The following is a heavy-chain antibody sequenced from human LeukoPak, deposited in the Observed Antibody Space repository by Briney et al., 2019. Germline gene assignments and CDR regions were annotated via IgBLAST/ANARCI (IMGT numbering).Heavy chain of an antibody. CDR2: IYYSGST. CDR3: ARHYYDSSGYYYVRY. Sequence: SETLSLTCTVSGGSISSSSYYWGWIRQPPGKGLEWIGSIYYSGSTYYNPSLKSRVTISVDTSKNQFSLKLSSVTAAGTAVYYCARHYYDSSGYYYVRYWGQGTLVTVSS. J-gene: IGHJ4*02. CDR1: GGSISSSSYY. D-gene: IGHD3-22*01. V-gene: IGHV4-39*01.